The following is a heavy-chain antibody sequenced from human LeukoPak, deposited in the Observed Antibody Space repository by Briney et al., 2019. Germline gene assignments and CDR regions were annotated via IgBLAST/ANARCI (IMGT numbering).Heavy chain of an antibody. Sequence: SSETLSLTCSVSGGSISGYYWSWIRQPPGKGLEWIGYIYYTGSTNYNPSLKSRVTISVDTSKNQFSLKLSSVTAADTAVYYCARGLYSGSYYYNGPWFDPWGQGTLVTVSS. CDR1: GGSISGYY. J-gene: IGHJ5*02. D-gene: IGHD1-26*01. CDR2: IYYTGST. V-gene: IGHV4-59*01. CDR3: ARGLYSGSYYYNGPWFDP.